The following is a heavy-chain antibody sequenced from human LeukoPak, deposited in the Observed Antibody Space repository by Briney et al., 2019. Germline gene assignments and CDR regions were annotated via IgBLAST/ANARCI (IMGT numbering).Heavy chain of an antibody. CDR3: ARETSLAGFASGLGFNY. CDR2: IFTSGFT. J-gene: IGHJ4*02. V-gene: IGHV4-4*07. D-gene: IGHD6-19*01. CDR1: GDSITNFY. Sequence: SETLSLTCTVSGDSITNFYWSWIRQPAGKGLELIGRIFTSGFTTYDPSLKSRVSMSFDTSKNQFSLNLNSVTAADTATYYCARETSLAGFASGLGFNYWGQGILVTVSS.